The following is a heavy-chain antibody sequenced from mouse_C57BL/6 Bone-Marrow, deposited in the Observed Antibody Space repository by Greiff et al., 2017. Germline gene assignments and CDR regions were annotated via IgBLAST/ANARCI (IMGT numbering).Heavy chain of an antibody. D-gene: IGHD1-1*01. CDR3: AKGGGNYGSRGVFDY. V-gene: IGHV1-12*01. CDR2: IYPGNGDT. CDR1: GYTFTSYN. Sequence: QSGAELVRPGASVKMSCKASGYTFTSYNMHWVKQTPRQGLEWIGAIYPGNGDTSYNQKFKGKATLTVDKSSSTAYMQLSSLTSEDSAVYFCAKGGGNYGSRGVFDYWGQGTTLTVSS. J-gene: IGHJ2*01.